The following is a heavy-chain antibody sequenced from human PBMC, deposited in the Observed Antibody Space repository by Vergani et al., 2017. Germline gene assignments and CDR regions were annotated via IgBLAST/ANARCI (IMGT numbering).Heavy chain of an antibody. D-gene: IGHD6-13*01. V-gene: IGHV1-58*02. CDR1: GFTFTSSA. J-gene: IGHJ6*02. CDR2: IVVGSGNT. CDR3: AADGKMIAEAGTGEWNYYGMDV. Sequence: QMPLVQSGPEVKKPGTSVKVSCKASGFTFTSSAMQWVRQARGQRLEWIGWIVVGSGNTNYAQKFQERVTITRDMSTSTAYMELSSLRSEDTAVYYCAADGKMIAEAGTGEWNYYGMDVWGQGTTVTVSS.